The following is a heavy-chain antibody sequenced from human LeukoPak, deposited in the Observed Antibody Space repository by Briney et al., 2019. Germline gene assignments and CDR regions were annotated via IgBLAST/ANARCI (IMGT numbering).Heavy chain of an antibody. V-gene: IGHV3-23*01. J-gene: IGHJ5*02. CDR3: AKLRGPSSSSENNWFDP. CDR1: GFAFTSYG. D-gene: IGHD6-6*01. CDR2: ISGSGDAT. Sequence: GGSLRLSCVASGFAFTSYGMAWVRQAPGKRLEWVSGISGSGDATYYADSVKGRFTISRDNSKNTLYLQMNSLRVEEMAVYYCAKLRGPSSSSENNWFDPWGQGTLVTVSS.